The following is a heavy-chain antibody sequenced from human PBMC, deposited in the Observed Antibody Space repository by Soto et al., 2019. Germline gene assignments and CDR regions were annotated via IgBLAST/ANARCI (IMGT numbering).Heavy chain of an antibody. CDR2: MSSSSSTI. Sequence: EVQLVESGGGLVQPGGSLRLSCAASGFTFSSYSMNWVRQAPGKGLEWVSYMSSSSSTIYYADSVKGRFTISRDNAKNSLYLQMNSLRDDDTAGYYCARDYYGSGRAGDFDDWGLVTLVTVSS. J-gene: IGHJ4*02. D-gene: IGHD3-10*01. CDR1: GFTFSSYS. V-gene: IGHV3-48*02. CDR3: ARDYYGSGRAGDFDD.